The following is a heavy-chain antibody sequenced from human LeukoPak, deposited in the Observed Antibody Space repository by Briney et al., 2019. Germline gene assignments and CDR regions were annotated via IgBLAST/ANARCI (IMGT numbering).Heavy chain of an antibody. CDR2: MNPNSGNT. V-gene: IGHV1-8*01. Sequence: ASVKVSCKSSGYTFTSYDINWVRQATGHGLEWMGWMNPNSGNTGYAQKFQGRVTMTRNTSISTAYMELSSLRSEDTAVYYCARTWSRRYDYGDYDAYYYYGMDVWGQGTTVTVSS. CDR3: ARTWSRRYDYGDYDAYYYYGMDV. CDR1: GYTFTSYD. D-gene: IGHD4-17*01. J-gene: IGHJ6*02.